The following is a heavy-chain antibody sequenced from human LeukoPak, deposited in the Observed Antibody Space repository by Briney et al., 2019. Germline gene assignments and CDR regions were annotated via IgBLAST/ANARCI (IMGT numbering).Heavy chain of an antibody. CDR1: GYTFTTYY. J-gene: IGHJ4*02. CDR2: INPSGGST. V-gene: IGHV1-46*03. CDR3: ARSVKMPTIVH. D-gene: IGHD5-24*01. Sequence: ASVKVSCKASGYTFTTYYMHWVRQAPGQGLQWMGIINPSGGSTSYAQKFQGRVTMTRDTARSTVYMELRSLRSDDTAIYYCARSVKMPTIVHWGQGTLVTVSS.